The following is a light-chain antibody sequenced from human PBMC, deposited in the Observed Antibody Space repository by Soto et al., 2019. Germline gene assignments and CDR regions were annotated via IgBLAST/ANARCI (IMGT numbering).Light chain of an antibody. Sequence: EIVMTQSPATLSASPGDTVTLSCRASQRIGSNLAWYQQKPGQAPRLLIYGASTRATGVPARFSGSGSETDFTLTISSLQYEAVELYHWQQWIRWTFGQGTRLELK. CDR3: QQWIRWT. CDR1: QRIGSN. CDR2: GAS. J-gene: IGKJ1*01. V-gene: IGKV3-15*01.